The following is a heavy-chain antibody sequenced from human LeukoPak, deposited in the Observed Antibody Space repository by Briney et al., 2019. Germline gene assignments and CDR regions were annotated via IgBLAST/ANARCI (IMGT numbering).Heavy chain of an antibody. Sequence: SVKVSCKASGGTFSSYAISWVRQAPGQGLGWMGGIIAIFGTANYAQKFQGRVTITADESTSTAYMELSSLRSEDTAVYYCARGVGATTHYFDYWGQGTLVTVSS. J-gene: IGHJ4*02. CDR1: GGTFSSYA. V-gene: IGHV1-69*13. D-gene: IGHD1-26*01. CDR3: ARGVGATTHYFDY. CDR2: IIAIFGTA.